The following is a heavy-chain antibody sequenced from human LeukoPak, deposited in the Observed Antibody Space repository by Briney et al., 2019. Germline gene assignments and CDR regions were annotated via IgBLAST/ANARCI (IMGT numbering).Heavy chain of an antibody. CDR1: GFTGSSNY. Sequence: GGSLRRSCAASGFTGSSNYMSWVRQAPGKGLEWVSVIYSGGRIYYADSVKGRFTISRDNSKNTLYLQMNNLRAEDTAVYYCARGPYDIVEVPAAIAFDHWGQGTLVTVSS. CDR3: ARGPYDIVEVPAAIAFDH. CDR2: IYSGGRI. V-gene: IGHV3-66*02. D-gene: IGHD2-2*01. J-gene: IGHJ4*02.